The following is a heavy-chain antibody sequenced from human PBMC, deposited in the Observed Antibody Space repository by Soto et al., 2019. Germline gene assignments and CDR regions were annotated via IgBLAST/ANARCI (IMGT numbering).Heavy chain of an antibody. J-gene: IGHJ3*02. D-gene: IGHD2-2*03. Sequence: PGGSLRLSCAASGCPFSSYGMHWVRQAPGKGLEWVAVIWYDGSNKYYADSVKGRFTISRDTSKNQFSLKLSSVTAADTAVYYCARDGWSVAFDIWGQGTMVTVSS. CDR3: ARDGWSVAFDI. CDR2: IWYDGSNK. CDR1: GCPFSSYG. V-gene: IGHV3-33*01.